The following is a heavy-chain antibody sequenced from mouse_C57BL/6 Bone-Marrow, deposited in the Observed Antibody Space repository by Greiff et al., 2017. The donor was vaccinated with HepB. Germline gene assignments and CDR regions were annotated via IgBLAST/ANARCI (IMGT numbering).Heavy chain of an antibody. D-gene: IGHD2-1*01. J-gene: IGHJ1*03. V-gene: IGHV1-47*01. Sequence: VKLQESGAELVKPGASVKMSCKASGYTFTTYPIEWMKQNHGKSLEWIGNFHPYNDDTKYNEKFKGKATLTVEKSSSTVYLELSRLTSDDSAVYYCARGWYPHWYFDVWGTGTTVTVSS. CDR1: GYTFTTYP. CDR3: ARGWYPHWYFDV. CDR2: FHPYNDDT.